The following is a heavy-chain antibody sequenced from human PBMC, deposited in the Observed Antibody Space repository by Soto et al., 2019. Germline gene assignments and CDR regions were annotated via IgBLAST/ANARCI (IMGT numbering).Heavy chain of an antibody. CDR2: IDNAGTDS. V-gene: IGHV3-74*01. CDR3: ARGWFGPDV. J-gene: IGHJ6*04. D-gene: IGHD3-10*01. CDR1: GFTLSGRS. Sequence: EVQLVESGGGLVQPGGSLRLSCAASGFTLSGRSMHWVRQAPGKGLVWVSGIDNAGTDSTYADSVKGRFTSSRDNAKNMLYLQMKSRRVEDTAVYYCARGWFGPDVWGKGTTVTVSS.